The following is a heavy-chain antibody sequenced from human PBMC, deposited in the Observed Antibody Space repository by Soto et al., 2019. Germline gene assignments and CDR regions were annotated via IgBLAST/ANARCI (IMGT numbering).Heavy chain of an antibody. D-gene: IGHD3-9*01. V-gene: IGHV1-69*18. CDR3: ARAVLLTFTRFYDMDV. CDR1: GGTFSSYS. Sequence: QVQLVQSGAEVKTPGSSVKVSCKASGGTFSSYSINWVRQAPGQGLEWMGRLIPMFGTTDYAQRFQGRVTFTADESTSTASMEVTNLTSEDTAVYYCARAVLLTFTRFYDMDVWCQGTTVTVSS. J-gene: IGHJ6*02. CDR2: LIPMFGTT.